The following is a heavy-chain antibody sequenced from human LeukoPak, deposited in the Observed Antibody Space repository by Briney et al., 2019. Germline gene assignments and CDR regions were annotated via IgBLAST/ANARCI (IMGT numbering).Heavy chain of an antibody. J-gene: IGHJ4*02. V-gene: IGHV5-51*01. Sequence: GESLKISCKGSGYSFTSYWIGWVRQMPGKGLEWMGIIYPGDSDTRYSPSFQGRVTISADKSISTAYLQWSSLKASDTAMYYCARALGYCSSTSCYGFFDYWGQGTLVTVSS. CDR1: GYSFTSYW. D-gene: IGHD2-2*01. CDR2: IYPGDSDT. CDR3: ARALGYCSSTSCYGFFDY.